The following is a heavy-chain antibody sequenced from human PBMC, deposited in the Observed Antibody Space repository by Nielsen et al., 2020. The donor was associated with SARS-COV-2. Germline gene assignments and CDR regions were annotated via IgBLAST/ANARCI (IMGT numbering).Heavy chain of an antibody. CDR3: AQMGDAFDI. CDR1: GFTFDDYT. J-gene: IGHJ3*02. V-gene: IGHV3-43*01. CDR2: ISWDGGST. Sequence: GESLKISCAASGFTFDDYTMHWVRQAPGKGLEWVSLISWDGGSTYYADSVKGRFTISRDNSKNSLYLQMNSLRTEDTALYYCAQMGDAFDIWGQGTMVTVSS. D-gene: IGHD2-8*01.